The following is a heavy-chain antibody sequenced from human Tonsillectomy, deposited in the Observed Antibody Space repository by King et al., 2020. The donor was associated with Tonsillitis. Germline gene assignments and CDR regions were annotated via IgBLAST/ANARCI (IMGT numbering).Heavy chain of an antibody. J-gene: IGHJ6*03. CDR3: ARHGTGYDLLGRYYNYMDV. V-gene: IGHV5-51*01. CDR2: IYPGDSDT. Sequence: VQLVESGAEVKKPGESLKISCKGSGYSFTNYWIGWVRQMPGKGLEWMGIIYPGDSDTKYNPSFQGQVTISADKSISTAYLQWSSLKASDTAVYCCARHGTGYDLLGRYYNYMDVWGKGTTVTVSS. CDR1: GYSFTNYW. D-gene: IGHD5-12*01.